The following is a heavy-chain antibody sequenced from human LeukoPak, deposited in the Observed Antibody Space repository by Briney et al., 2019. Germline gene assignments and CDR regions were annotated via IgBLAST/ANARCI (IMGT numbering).Heavy chain of an antibody. J-gene: IGHJ6*02. CDR2: IWYDGSNK. V-gene: IGHV3-33*06. Sequence: PGGSLRLSCAASGFTFSSYGMHWVRQAPGKGLEWVAVIWYDGSNKYYADSVKGRFTISRDNSKNTVYLQMNSLRVEDTARYYCAKDRASSRYNGLDVWGQGTTVTVSS. CDR3: AKDRASSRYNGLDV. D-gene: IGHD5-18*01. CDR1: GFTFSSYG.